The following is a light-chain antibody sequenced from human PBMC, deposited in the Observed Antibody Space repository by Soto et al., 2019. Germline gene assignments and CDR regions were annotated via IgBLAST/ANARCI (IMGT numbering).Light chain of an antibody. CDR3: AAWDDSLHVV. V-gene: IGLV1-44*01. J-gene: IGLJ2*01. Sequence: QSVLTQPPSASGTPGQRVTISCSGSSSNIGSNTVNWYQQLPGTAPKLLIYSNNQRPTGVPDRFPGSKSGTSASLAISGLQSEDEADYYCAAWDDSLHVVFGGGTKLTVL. CDR1: SSNIGSNT. CDR2: SNN.